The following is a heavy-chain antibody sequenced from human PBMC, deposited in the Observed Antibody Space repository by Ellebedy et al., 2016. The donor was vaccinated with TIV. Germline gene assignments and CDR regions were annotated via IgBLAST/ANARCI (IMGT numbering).Heavy chain of an antibody. V-gene: IGHV3-48*03. CDR2: ISSGGNSI. D-gene: IGHD3-22*01. CDR3: ARGDSHGNYYEFADY. J-gene: IGHJ4*02. Sequence: PGGSLRLSCAASGFTFSSYEMNWVRQAPGKGLEWVSYISSGGNSIYYADSVRGRFTISRDDAKNSLYLQLNSLRAEDTAGYYCARGDSHGNYYEFADYWGQGTLVTVSS. CDR1: GFTFSSYE.